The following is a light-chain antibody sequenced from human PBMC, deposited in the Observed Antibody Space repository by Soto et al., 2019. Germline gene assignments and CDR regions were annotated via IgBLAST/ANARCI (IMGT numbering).Light chain of an antibody. CDR3: HQRNK. CDR1: QFLSSY. J-gene: IGKJ5*01. V-gene: IGKV3-11*01. CDR2: DTS. Sequence: EAVLTQSPATLSLAPGERATLSCRASQFLSSYLAWYQQKPGQPPRLLIYDTSNRATGIPARFSGSRSGTDFTLNISSLEPEDFGVYFCHQRNKFGQGTRLEIK.